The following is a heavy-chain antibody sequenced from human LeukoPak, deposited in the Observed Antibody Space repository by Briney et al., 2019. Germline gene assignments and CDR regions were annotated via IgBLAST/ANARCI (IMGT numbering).Heavy chain of an antibody. Sequence: SETLSLTCTASGGSISSYYWSWIRQPPGKGLEWIGYIYYSGSTNYNPSLKSRVTISVDTSKNQFSLRLRSVTAADTAVYYCARVTGYMIEDYFDYWGQGTLVTVSS. V-gene: IGHV4-59*01. J-gene: IGHJ4*02. CDR2: IYYSGST. CDR1: GGSISSYY. D-gene: IGHD3-22*01. CDR3: ARVTGYMIEDYFDY.